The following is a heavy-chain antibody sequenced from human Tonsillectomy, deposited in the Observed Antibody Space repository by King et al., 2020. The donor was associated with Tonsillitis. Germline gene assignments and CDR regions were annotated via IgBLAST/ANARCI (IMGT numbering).Heavy chain of an antibody. Sequence: HLQLQESGPGLVKPSETLSLTCTVSGGSISSSSYYWGWIRQPPGKGLEWIGSIYYSGSTYYNPSLKSRVTISVDTSKNQFSLKLSSVTAADTAVYYCARLGIAVAMYYFDYWGQGTLVTVSS. CDR1: GGSISSSSYY. CDR3: ARLGIAVAMYYFDY. V-gene: IGHV4-39*01. J-gene: IGHJ4*02. D-gene: IGHD6-19*01. CDR2: IYYSGST.